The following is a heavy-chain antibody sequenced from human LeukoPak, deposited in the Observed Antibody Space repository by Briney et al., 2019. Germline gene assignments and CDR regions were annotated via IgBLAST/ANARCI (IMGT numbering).Heavy chain of an antibody. V-gene: IGHV4-61*02. CDR3: ARERGRIVVVIDY. CDR2: IYTSGST. D-gene: IGHD3-22*01. CDR1: GGSISSGSYY. J-gene: IGHJ4*02. Sequence: PSGTLSLTCTVSGGSISSGSYYWSWIRQPAGKGLEWIGRIYTSGSTNYNPSLKSRVTISVDTSKNQFSLKLSSVTAADTAVYYCARERGRIVVVIDYWGQGTLVTVSS.